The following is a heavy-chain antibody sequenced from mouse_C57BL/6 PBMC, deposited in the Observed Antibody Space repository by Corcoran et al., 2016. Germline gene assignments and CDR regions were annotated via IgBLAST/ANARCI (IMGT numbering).Heavy chain of an antibody. J-gene: IGHJ4*01. Sequence: EVQLQQSGPELVKPGASVKISCKASGYTFTDYYMNWVKQSHGKSLEWIGDINPNNGGTSYNQKFKGKATLTVDKSSSTAYMELRSLTSEDSAVYYCARKVLGYGAMDYWGQGTSVTVSS. V-gene: IGHV1-26*01. CDR2: INPNNGGT. D-gene: IGHD3-1*01. CDR1: GYTFTDYY. CDR3: ARKVLGYGAMDY.